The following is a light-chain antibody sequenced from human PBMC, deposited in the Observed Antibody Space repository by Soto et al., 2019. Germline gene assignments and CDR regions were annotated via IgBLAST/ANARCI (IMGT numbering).Light chain of an antibody. Sequence: QSVLTQPASLSGSPGQSITISCTGTSSDVGGYNYVSWYQQHPGKAPKLMIYDVSNRPSGVSNRFSGSKSGNTASLTISGLQAEDAADYYCSSYTTSSTFYVFGTGPKLTVL. V-gene: IGLV2-14*01. CDR2: DVS. J-gene: IGLJ1*01. CDR1: SSDVGGYNY. CDR3: SSYTTSSTFYV.